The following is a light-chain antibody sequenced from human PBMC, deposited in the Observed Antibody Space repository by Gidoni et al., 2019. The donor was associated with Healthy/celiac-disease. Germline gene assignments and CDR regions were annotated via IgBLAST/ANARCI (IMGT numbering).Light chain of an antibody. J-gene: IGKJ5*01. Sequence: PGERATLSCRASQSVSSYLAWYQQKPGQAPRLLIYDASNRTTGIPARFSGSGSGTDFTLTISSREPEDFAVYYCQQRSDWPPTFGQGTQLEIK. CDR1: QSVSSY. V-gene: IGKV3-11*01. CDR2: DAS. CDR3: QQRSDWPPT.